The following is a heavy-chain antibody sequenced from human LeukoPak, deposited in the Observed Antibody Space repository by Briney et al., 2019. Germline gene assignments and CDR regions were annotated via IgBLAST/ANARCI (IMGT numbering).Heavy chain of an antibody. D-gene: IGHD3-10*01. J-gene: IGHJ4*02. Sequence: GASVKVSCKASGYTFTSYGISWVRQAPGQGLEWMGWISAYNGNTNYAQKLQGRVTMTTDTSTSTAYMELRSLRSGDTAVYYCARGELWFGESYYFDYWGQGTLVTVSS. CDR3: ARGELWFGESYYFDY. CDR1: GYTFTSYG. V-gene: IGHV1-18*01. CDR2: ISAYNGNT.